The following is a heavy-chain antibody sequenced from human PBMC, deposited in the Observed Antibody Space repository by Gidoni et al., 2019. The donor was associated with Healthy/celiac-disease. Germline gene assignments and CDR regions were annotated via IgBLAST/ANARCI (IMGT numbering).Heavy chain of an antibody. J-gene: IGHJ4*02. Sequence: EVQLVESGGGLVQPGRSLRLSCAASGFTFDDYAMHWVRQAPGKGLEWVSGISWNSGSIGYADSVKGRFTISRDNAKNSLYLQMNSLRAEDTALYYCAKANDYGAVYYFDYWGQGTLVTVSS. V-gene: IGHV3-9*01. CDR2: ISWNSGSI. D-gene: IGHD4-17*01. CDR1: GFTFDDYA. CDR3: AKANDYGAVYYFDY.